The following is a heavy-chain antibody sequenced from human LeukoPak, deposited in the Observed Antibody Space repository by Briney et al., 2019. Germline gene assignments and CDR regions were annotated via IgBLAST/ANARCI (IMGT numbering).Heavy chain of an antibody. CDR2: IYYSGST. D-gene: IGHD1-26*01. CDR1: GGSISSYY. J-gene: IGHJ6*02. Sequence: PSETLSLTCTVSGGSISSYYWSWIRQPPGKGLEWIGYIYYSGSTNYNPSLKSRVTISVDTSKNQFSLKLSSVTAADTAVYYCARARTGWELLWNYYYGMDVWGQGTTVTVSS. CDR3: ARARTGWELLWNYYYGMDV. V-gene: IGHV4-59*01.